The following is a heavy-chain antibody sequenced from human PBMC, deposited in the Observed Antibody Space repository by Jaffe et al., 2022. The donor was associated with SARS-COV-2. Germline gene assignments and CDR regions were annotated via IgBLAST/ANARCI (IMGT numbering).Heavy chain of an antibody. J-gene: IGHJ4*02. CDR1: GFSFSAYW. Sequence: EAQLVESGGGLVQPGGSLRLSCTVSGFSFSAYWMSWVRQAPGKGLEWVANIKQDGSEKYYVDSVKGRFTISRDNAKNSLYLHMNSLRVEDTAVYYCARGGKFYYDSSGYPDDFWGQGTLVTVSS. V-gene: IGHV3-7*01. D-gene: IGHD3-22*01. CDR3: ARGGKFYYDSSGYPDDF. CDR2: IKQDGSEK.